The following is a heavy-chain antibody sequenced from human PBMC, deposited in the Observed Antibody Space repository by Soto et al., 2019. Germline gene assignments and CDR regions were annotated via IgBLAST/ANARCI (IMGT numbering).Heavy chain of an antibody. CDR2: VYYNGNT. V-gene: IGHV4-59*01. CDR3: ARDGGGGLDV. D-gene: IGHD3-16*01. CDR1: AGSISSYY. Sequence: SETLSLTCTVSAGSISSYYWSWIRQPPGKGLEWIGYVYYNGNTNYNPSLKSRVLISVDSSNNQFSLHLMSATAADTAVYYCARDGGGGLDVWGQGTTVTVSS. J-gene: IGHJ6*02.